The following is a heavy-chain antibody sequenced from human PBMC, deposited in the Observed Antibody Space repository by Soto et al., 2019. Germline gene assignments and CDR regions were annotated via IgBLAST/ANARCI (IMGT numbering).Heavy chain of an antibody. V-gene: IGHV5-51*01. D-gene: IGHD2-2*01. Sequence: GESLKISCKGSGYSFTSYWIGWVRQMPGKGLEWMGIIYPGDSDTRYSPSFQGQVTISADKSISTAYLQWSSLKASDTAMYYCARHDGVVPAAMLGYYYYGMDVWGQGTTVTVYS. CDR1: GYSFTSYW. CDR3: ARHDGVVPAAMLGYYYYGMDV. J-gene: IGHJ6*02. CDR2: IYPGDSDT.